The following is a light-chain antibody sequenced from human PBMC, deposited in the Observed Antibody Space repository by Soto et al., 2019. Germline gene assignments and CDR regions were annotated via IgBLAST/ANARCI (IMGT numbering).Light chain of an antibody. CDR3: QAYDWSLCAGYG. J-gene: IGLJ1*01. CDR2: GNT. CDR1: SSNIGAGYD. Sequence: QSVLAQTPSVSGAPGQRVTISCTGSSSNIGAGYDVHWYQQRPGTAPKLLIFGNTTRPSGVPDRFSRSKSGTSTSLASAVLKAEDESVCDGQAYDWSLCAGYGFGRGTKVTVL. V-gene: IGLV1-40*01.